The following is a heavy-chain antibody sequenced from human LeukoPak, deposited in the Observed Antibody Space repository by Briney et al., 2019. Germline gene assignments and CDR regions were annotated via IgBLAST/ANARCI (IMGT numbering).Heavy chain of an antibody. D-gene: IGHD3-10*01. CDR1: GYSFTSYW. J-gene: IGHJ5*02. V-gene: IGHV5-51*01. CDR2: IYPGDSDT. Sequence: GESLKISCKGSGYSFTSYWIGWVRQMPGKGLEWMGIIYPGDSDTRYSPSFQGQVTISADKSISTAYLQWSSLKASDTAMYYCARNTMVRGVISWFDPWGQGTLVTVSS. CDR3: ARNTMVRGVISWFDP.